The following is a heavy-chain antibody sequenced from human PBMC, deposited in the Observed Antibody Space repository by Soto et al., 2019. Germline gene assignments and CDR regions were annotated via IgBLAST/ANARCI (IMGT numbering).Heavy chain of an antibody. V-gene: IGHV4-34*01. CDR2: INHSGST. Sequence: PSVSLCLTCAVYGGSFSGYYWSWIRQPPGKGLEWIGEINHSGSTNYNPSLKSRVTISVDTSKNQFSLKMSSVTAADAAVYYCARGRWLGPWDQRTLFTVSS. CDR3: ARGRWLGP. CDR1: GGSFSGYY. J-gene: IGHJ5*02.